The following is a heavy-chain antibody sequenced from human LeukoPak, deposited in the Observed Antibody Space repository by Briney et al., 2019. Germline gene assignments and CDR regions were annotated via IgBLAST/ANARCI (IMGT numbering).Heavy chain of an antibody. CDR3: ARSHNQIWVPAATGYFDY. CDR1: GGTFSSYA. J-gene: IGHJ4*02. D-gene: IGHD2-2*01. V-gene: IGHV1-69*13. CDR2: IIPIFGTA. Sequence: ASVKVSCKASGGTFSSYAISWVRQAPGQRLEWMGGIIPIFGTANYAQKFQGRVTITADQSTSTAYMELSSLRSEDTAVYYCARSHNQIWVPAATGYFDYWGQGTLVTVSS.